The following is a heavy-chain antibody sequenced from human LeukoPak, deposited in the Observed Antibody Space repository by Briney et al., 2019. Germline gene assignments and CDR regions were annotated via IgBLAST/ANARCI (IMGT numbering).Heavy chain of an antibody. V-gene: IGHV1-2*02. CDR3: ARDDSSGYYSGYFDY. CDR1: GYTFTGYY. D-gene: IGHD3-22*01. J-gene: IGHJ4*02. Sequence: GASVKVSCKASGYTFTGYYMHWVRQAPGQGLEWMGWINPNSGGTNYAQKFQGRVTMTRDTSISTAYMELSRLRSDDTAVYYCARDDSSGYYSGYFDYWGQGTLVTVSS. CDR2: INPNSGGT.